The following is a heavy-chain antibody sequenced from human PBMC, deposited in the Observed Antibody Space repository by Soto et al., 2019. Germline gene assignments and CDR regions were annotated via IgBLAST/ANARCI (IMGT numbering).Heavy chain of an antibody. V-gene: IGHV1-24*01. Sequence: QVQLVQSGAEVKKPGASVKVSCKVSGYTLTELSMHWVRQAPGKGLEWMGGFDPEDGETIYAQKFQGRVTMTEDTSTDTAYMELSSLRSEDTAVYYCATGVQMDCSGGSCYSGNWFDPWDQGTLVTVSS. CDR1: GYTLTELS. D-gene: IGHD2-15*01. CDR2: FDPEDGET. J-gene: IGHJ5*02. CDR3: ATGVQMDCSGGSCYSGNWFDP.